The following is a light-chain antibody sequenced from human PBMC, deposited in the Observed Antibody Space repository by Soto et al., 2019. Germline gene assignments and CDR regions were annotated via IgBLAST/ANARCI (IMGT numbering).Light chain of an antibody. CDR3: QQYGKSPWT. V-gene: IGKV3-20*01. CDR2: GAS. J-gene: IGKJ1*01. Sequence: IVMTQSPGTLSLSPGERATLSCRASQSVSGNYLVWYQQKPGHSPRLLIYGASSRPTDIPDRFSGSGSGKEFTLTISRLEPEDFALYYCQQYGKSPWTLAKGPRWKSN. CDR1: QSVSGNY.